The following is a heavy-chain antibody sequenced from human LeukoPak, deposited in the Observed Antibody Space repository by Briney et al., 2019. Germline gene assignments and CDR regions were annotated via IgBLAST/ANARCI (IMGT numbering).Heavy chain of an antibody. CDR2: ITGSGGST. J-gene: IGHJ4*02. Sequence: GGSLRLSCAASGFTFSSCGMSWVRQSPGKGLEWVSAITGSGGSTYYADSVKGRFTISRDNAKNSLYLQMNSLRAEDTAVYYCARSWDGGTKWGQGTLVTVSS. CDR3: ARSWDGGTK. CDR1: GFTFSSCG. V-gene: IGHV3-23*01. D-gene: IGHD4-23*01.